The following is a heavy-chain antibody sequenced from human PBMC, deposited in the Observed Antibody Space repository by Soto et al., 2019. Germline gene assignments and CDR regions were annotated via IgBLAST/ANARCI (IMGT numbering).Heavy chain of an antibody. V-gene: IGHV3-23*01. CDR3: AKNGDFWSWGMDV. CDR2: ISSSGDAT. J-gene: IGHJ6*02. D-gene: IGHD3-3*01. Sequence: GSLRLSCAASGFTFSTYAMTWVRQAPGKGLEWVSIISSSGDATYYLDSVKGRFTISRDNSRNTLNLQMNSLRAEDTAVYYCAKNGDFWSWGMDVWGRGTTVTVSS. CDR1: GFTFSTYA.